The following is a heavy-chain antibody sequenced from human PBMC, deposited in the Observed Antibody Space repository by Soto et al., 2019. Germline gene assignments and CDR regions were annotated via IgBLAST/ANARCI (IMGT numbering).Heavy chain of an antibody. J-gene: IGHJ2*01. Sequence: QVQLVQSGAEVKKPGSSVKVSCKASGGTFSSYAISWVRQAPGQGLEWMGGIIPIFGSTNYAQKFQGRVTINADASTSTADLELSSLRAEVTVVYYCGRGYYGSGRYGYFDLWGRGTLVTVSS. V-gene: IGHV1-69*12. CDR2: IIPIFGST. D-gene: IGHD3-10*01. CDR3: GRGYYGSGRYGYFDL. CDR1: GGTFSSYA.